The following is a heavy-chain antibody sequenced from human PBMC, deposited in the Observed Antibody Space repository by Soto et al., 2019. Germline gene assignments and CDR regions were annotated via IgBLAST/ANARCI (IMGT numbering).Heavy chain of an antibody. D-gene: IGHD2-21*01. CDR3: ARAKAVVIAALGI. CDR1: GFMFNNSA. V-gene: IGHV3-23*01. CDR2: VSDNGGSRGGT. Sequence: PGGSLRLSCKASGFMFNNSAMTWVRQAPGQGLQWVASVSDNGGSRGGTYYADSGKGRFTISRDNSKNTLYLQLDSLTGADTAVYYCARAKAVVIAALGIWGQGTMVTVSS. J-gene: IGHJ3*02.